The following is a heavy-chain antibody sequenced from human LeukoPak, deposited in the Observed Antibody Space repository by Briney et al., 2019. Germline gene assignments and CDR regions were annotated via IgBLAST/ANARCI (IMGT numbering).Heavy chain of an antibody. J-gene: IGHJ4*02. Sequence: PGGSLRLSCAASGFTFSSYWMRWVRQAQGKGREWVANINQDGSEKYYVDSVKGRFTSSTDNANNSLYLQMNCLRAEDTAVFYFARDVHPFFLWGPGTLCTVAS. CDR1: GFTFSSYW. CDR3: ARDVHPFFL. D-gene: IGHD3-3*01. V-gene: IGHV3-7*01. CDR2: INQDGSEK.